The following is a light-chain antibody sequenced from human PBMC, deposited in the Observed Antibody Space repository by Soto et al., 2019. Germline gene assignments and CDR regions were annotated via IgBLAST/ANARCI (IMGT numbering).Light chain of an antibody. Sequence: QSALTQPASVFGSPGQSITISCTGTSSDVGSYNLVSWYQQHPGKAPKLMIYEVSKRPSGVSNRFSGSKSGNTASLTISGLQAEDEADYYCCSYASSRIHDFGTGTKLTVL. V-gene: IGLV2-23*02. CDR1: SSDVGSYNL. CDR2: EVS. CDR3: CSYASSRIHD. J-gene: IGLJ1*01.